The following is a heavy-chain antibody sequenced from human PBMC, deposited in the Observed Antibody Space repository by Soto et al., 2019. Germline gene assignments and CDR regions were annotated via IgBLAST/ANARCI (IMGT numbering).Heavy chain of an antibody. V-gene: IGHV4-39*01. J-gene: IGHJ4*02. D-gene: IGHD5-18*01. CDR1: GGSISSSSYY. CDR2: IYYSVST. Sequence: SETLSLTCTISGGSISSSSYYWGWIRQPPGKGLEWIGSIYYSVSTYYNPSLKSRVTISVDTSQYQFSLKLSSVTAADTAVYYCASYVDTARFDTWGQGTLVTASS. CDR3: ASYVDTARFDT.